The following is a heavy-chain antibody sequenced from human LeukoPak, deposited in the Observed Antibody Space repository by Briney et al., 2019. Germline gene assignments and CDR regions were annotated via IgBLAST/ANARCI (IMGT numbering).Heavy chain of an antibody. V-gene: IGHV3-13*01. Sequence: GGSLRLSCAASGFTFRNYDMHWVRQFPGRGLEWVSAIGIADDTHYPDSVKGRFTISRENAKNSLYLQMNSLRDGDTAVYYCVRGGIQVSGIDAFDIWGQGTMVTVSS. D-gene: IGHD5/OR15-5a*01. CDR3: VRGGIQVSGIDAFDI. CDR1: GFTFRNYD. CDR2: IGIADDT. J-gene: IGHJ3*02.